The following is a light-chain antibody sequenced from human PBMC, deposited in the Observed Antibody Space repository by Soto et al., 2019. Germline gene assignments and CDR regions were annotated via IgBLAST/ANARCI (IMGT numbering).Light chain of an antibody. CDR3: SSYTSSSTYV. Sequence: QSALTQPASVSGSPGQSITISCTGTRSDVGGYNYVYWHQQHPGKAPKLMIYDVTNRTSGVSDRCSGSKSGNTASLTISGLQAEDEADYYCSSYTSSSTYVFGAGTKLTVL. CDR2: DVT. J-gene: IGLJ1*01. CDR1: RSDVGGYNY. V-gene: IGLV2-14*01.